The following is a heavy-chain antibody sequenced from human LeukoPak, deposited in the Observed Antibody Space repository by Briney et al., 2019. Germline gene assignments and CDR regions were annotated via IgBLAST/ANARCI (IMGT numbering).Heavy chain of an antibody. CDR1: GGSISSYY. V-gene: IGHV4-59*01. CDR3: ARVISSSWRNWFDP. Sequence: SETLSLTCTVSGGSISSYYWSWIRQPPGKGLEWMGYIYYSGSTNYNPSLKSRVTISVDTSKNQFSLKLSSVTAADTAVYYCARVISSSWRNWFDPWGQGTLVTVSS. J-gene: IGHJ5*02. D-gene: IGHD6-13*01. CDR2: IYYSGST.